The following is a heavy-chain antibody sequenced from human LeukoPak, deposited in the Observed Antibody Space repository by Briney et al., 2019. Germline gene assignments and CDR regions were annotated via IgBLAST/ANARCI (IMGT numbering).Heavy chain of an antibody. CDR3: AREESSGYYRTADY. V-gene: IGHV3-23*01. CDR1: GFTFSSYA. CDR2: ISGSGGST. D-gene: IGHD6-19*01. J-gene: IGHJ4*02. Sequence: PGGSLRLSCAASGFTFSSYAMSWVRQAPGKGLEWVSAISGSGGSTYYADSVKGRFTISRDNSKNTLYLQMNSLRVEDTALYYCAREESSGYYRTADYWGQGTLVTVSS.